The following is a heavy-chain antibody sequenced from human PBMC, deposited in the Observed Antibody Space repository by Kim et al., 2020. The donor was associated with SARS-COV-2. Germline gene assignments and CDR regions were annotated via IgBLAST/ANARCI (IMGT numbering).Heavy chain of an antibody. V-gene: IGHV3-74*01. CDR2: INSDGSTT. Sequence: GGSLRLSCAASGFIFSTYWMHWVRQAPGKGLMWVSRINSDGSTTNYADSVKGRFTISRDNAMKTVYLQMNGLRAEDTAVYYCARALVGRGDYFDSWGQGTLVTVSS. CDR3: ARALVGRGDYFDS. CDR1: GFIFSTYW. D-gene: IGHD1-26*01. J-gene: IGHJ4*02.